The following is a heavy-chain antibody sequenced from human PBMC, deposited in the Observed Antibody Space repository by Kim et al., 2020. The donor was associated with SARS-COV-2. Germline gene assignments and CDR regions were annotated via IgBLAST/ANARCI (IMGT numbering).Heavy chain of an antibody. CDR1: GYTFTSYG. V-gene: IGHV1-18*04. Sequence: ASVKVSCKASGYTFTSYGISWVRQAPGQGIEWMGWISAYNGNTNYAQKLQGRVTMTTDTSTSTAYMELRSLRSDDTAVYNCARDHGKNLWFGELFIDYCGHRTLVTASS. CDR2: ISAYNGNT. J-gene: IGHJ4*01. D-gene: IGHD3-10*01. CDR3: ARDHGKNLWFGELFIDY.